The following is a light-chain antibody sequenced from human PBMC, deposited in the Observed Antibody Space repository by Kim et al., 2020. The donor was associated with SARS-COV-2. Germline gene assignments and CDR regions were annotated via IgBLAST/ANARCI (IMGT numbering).Light chain of an antibody. J-gene: IGLJ1*01. CDR3: SSYTSTSTHV. CDR2: DVS. Sequence: GQSIAISCTGTGSDVGGYNYVSWYQHHPGKAPKFLIYDVSIRASGVSDRFSGSKSGNTASLTISGLQAEDEADYYCSSYTSTSTHVFGTGTKVTVL. CDR1: GSDVGGYNY. V-gene: IGLV2-14*03.